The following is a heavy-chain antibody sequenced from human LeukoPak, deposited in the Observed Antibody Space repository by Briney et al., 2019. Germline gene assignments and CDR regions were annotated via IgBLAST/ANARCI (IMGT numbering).Heavy chain of an antibody. D-gene: IGHD1-26*01. J-gene: IGHJ4*02. CDR3: AKDIGHYSGSYSG. CDR2: ISWNSGSI. V-gene: IGHV3-9*01. CDR1: GFTFSSYA. Sequence: PGGSLRLSCAASGFTFSSYAMSWVRQAPGKGLEWVSGISWNSGSIGYADSVKGRFTISRDNAKNSLYLQMNSLRAEDTALYYCAKDIGHYSGSYSGWGQGTLVTVSS.